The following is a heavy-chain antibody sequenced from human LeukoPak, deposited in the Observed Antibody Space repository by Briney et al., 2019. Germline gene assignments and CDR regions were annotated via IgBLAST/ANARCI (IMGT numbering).Heavy chain of an antibody. CDR3: AREGNWNDRSAFDI. V-gene: IGHV1-8*01. CDR2: MNPNSGNT. D-gene: IGHD1-1*01. Sequence: GASVKVSCKASGYTFTSYDINWVRQATGQGLEWMGWMNPNSGNTGYAQKFQGRVTMTRNTSISTAYMELSSLRSEDTAVYYCAREGNWNDRSAFDIWGQGTMVTVSS. CDR1: GYTFTSYD. J-gene: IGHJ3*02.